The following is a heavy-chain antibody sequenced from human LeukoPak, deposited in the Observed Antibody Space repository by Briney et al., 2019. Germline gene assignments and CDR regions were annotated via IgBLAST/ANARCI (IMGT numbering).Heavy chain of an antibody. CDR2: INHSGST. J-gene: IGHJ1*01. V-gene: IGHV4-34*01. CDR3: ARVVQSTDSSGFYLPEYFQH. Sequence: SETLSLTCVVYGGSFSGYYWSWIRQPPGKGLEWIGEINHSGSTNYNPSLKSRVTISVDTSKNQFSLKLRSVTAADTAVYYCARVVQSTDSSGFYLPEYFQHWGQGTLVTVSS. CDR1: GGSFSGYY. D-gene: IGHD3-22*01.